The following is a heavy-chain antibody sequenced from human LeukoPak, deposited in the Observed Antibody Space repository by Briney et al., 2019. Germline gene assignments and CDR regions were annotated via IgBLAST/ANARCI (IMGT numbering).Heavy chain of an antibody. J-gene: IGHJ4*02. D-gene: IGHD5-12*01. CDR2: IYYSGST. CDR3: ARVYGGYDRTFDY. Sequence: SQTLSLTCTVSGGSISSGDYYWSWIRQPPGKGLEWIGYIYYSGSTYYNPSLKSRVTISVDTSKNQFSLKLSSVTAADTAVYYCARVYGGYDRTFDYWGQGTLVTVSS. CDR1: GGSISSGDYY. V-gene: IGHV4-30-4*01.